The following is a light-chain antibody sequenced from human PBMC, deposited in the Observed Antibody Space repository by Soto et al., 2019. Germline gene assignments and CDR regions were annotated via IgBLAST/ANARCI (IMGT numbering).Light chain of an antibody. CDR3: SSYTSSNTYI. V-gene: IGLV2-14*01. CDR1: SSDVGGYNY. J-gene: IGLJ1*01. CDR2: DVS. Sequence: QSVLTQPASVSGSPGQSITISCTGTSSDVGGYNYVSWYQQHPGKAPKLMIYDVSNRPSGVSNRFSGSKSGNTASVTISGLQDEDEADYYWSSYTSSNTYIFGTGTRVXVL.